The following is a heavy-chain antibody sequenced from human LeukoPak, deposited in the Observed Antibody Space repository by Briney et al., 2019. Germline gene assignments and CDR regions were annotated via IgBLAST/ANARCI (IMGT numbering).Heavy chain of an antibody. D-gene: IGHD3-3*01. CDR1: GGSISSHY. V-gene: IGHV4-59*11. J-gene: IGHJ4*02. CDR2: IFYTGST. Sequence: SETLSLTCFVSGGSISSHYWTWIRQPPGKGLECIGDIFYTGSTTYSPSLKSRATISIETSKNQISLKLRSVTAADTAVYYCARTSLPSTITIFGVVIGFDYWGQGTLVTVSS. CDR3: ARTSLPSTITIFGVVIGFDY.